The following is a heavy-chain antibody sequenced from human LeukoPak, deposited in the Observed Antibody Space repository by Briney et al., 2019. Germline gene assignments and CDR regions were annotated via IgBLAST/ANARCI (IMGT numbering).Heavy chain of an antibody. J-gene: IGHJ6*03. CDR3: ARLKWGTGLGGRGRSYMDV. CDR2: IYDSGSA. V-gene: IGHV4-39*01. D-gene: IGHD3-16*01. CDR1: GDSISTSDYY. Sequence: SETLSLTCTVSGDSISTSDYYWGWIRQPPGKGLEWIGSIYDSGSAYYKPSLKSRVTISVDTSKNQFSLKLTSVTDADTAVYYCARLKWGTGLGGRGRSYMDVWGKGTTVTVSS.